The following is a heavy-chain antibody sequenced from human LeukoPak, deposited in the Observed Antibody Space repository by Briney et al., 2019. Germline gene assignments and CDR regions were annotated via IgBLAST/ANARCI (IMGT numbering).Heavy chain of an antibody. Sequence: PGGSLRLSCAASGFTFSDYYMIWIRQAPWTVLAWVSYISSSGSTIYYADSVKGRFTISRDNAKNSLYLQMNSLRAEDTAVYYCARGNYYDSSGPALYYFDYWGQGTLVTVSS. J-gene: IGHJ4*02. D-gene: IGHD3-22*01. CDR2: ISSSGSTI. V-gene: IGHV3-11*01. CDR1: GFTFSDYY. CDR3: ARGNYYDSSGPALYYFDY.